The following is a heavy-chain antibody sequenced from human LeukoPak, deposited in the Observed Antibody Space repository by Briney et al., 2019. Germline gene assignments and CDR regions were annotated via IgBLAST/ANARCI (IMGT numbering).Heavy chain of an antibody. CDR1: GFSFSSNT. D-gene: IGHD2/OR15-2a*01. V-gene: IGHV3-23*01. Sequence: GGSLRLSCAGSGFSFSSNTMSWVRQAPGRGLEWVSAISNNGGRTDYADSVKGRFTTSRDNSKSTLYLHMDSLRAEDTAVYYCARDEDTSALSEYWGQGTLVTVSS. CDR2: ISNNGGRT. J-gene: IGHJ4*02. CDR3: ARDEDTSALSEY.